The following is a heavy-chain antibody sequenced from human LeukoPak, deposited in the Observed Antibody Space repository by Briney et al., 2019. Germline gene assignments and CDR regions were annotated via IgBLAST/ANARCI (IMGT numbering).Heavy chain of an antibody. V-gene: IGHV4-38-2*02. CDR3: ARIPSTVVTAAFGY. J-gene: IGHJ4*02. Sequence: SETLSLTCTVSGYSISSGYYWAWIRQPPGKGLEWIASIYHYGGPFYNPSLKSRVTISVDTSKNQFSVKLNSVTAADTAVYYCARIPSTVVTAAFGYWGQGTLVTVSS. CDR1: GYSISSGYY. CDR2: IYHYGGP. D-gene: IGHD2-21*02.